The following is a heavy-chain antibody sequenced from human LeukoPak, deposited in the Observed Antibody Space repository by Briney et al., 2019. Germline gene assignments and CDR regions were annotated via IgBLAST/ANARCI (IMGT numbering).Heavy chain of an antibody. Sequence: ASVKVSCKASGGTFSSYAISWVRQAPGQGLEWMGGIIPIFGTANYAQKFQGRVTITADESTSTAYIELSSLRSEDTAVYYCAREKSLGYCTNGVCYMVPLDGMDVWGQGTTVTVSS. J-gene: IGHJ6*02. V-gene: IGHV1-69*13. D-gene: IGHD2-8*01. CDR2: IIPIFGTA. CDR3: AREKSLGYCTNGVCYMVPLDGMDV. CDR1: GGTFSSYA.